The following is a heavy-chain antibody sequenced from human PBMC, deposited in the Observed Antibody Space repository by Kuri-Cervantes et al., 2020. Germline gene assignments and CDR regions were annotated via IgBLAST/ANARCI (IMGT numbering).Heavy chain of an antibody. CDR1: GFNFDDYA. CDR3: ASVMEGCSSTSCYDAFDI. Sequence: SLKISCVASGFNFDDYAMHWVRQAPGRGLEWVSGISWNSGSIGYADSVKGRFTISRDNAKNSLYLQMNSLRAEDTAVYYCASVMEGCSSTSCYDAFDIWGQGTMVTVSS. D-gene: IGHD2-2*01. CDR2: ISWNSGSI. V-gene: IGHV3-9*01. J-gene: IGHJ3*02.